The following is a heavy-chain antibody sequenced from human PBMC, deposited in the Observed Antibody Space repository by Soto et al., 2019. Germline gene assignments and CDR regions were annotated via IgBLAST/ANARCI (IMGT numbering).Heavy chain of an antibody. Sequence: LRLSFAASGXTFSSYAMHWVRQAPGKGLEWVAVISYDGSNKYYADSVKGRFTISRDNSKNTLYLQMNSLRAEDTAVYYCARALNSSPPDIVVVPAALALGRLWYGMDVWGQGTTVTVSS. J-gene: IGHJ6*02. CDR3: ARALNSSPPDIVVVPAALALGRLWYGMDV. D-gene: IGHD2-2*01. V-gene: IGHV3-30-3*01. CDR1: GXTFSSYA. CDR2: ISYDGSNK.